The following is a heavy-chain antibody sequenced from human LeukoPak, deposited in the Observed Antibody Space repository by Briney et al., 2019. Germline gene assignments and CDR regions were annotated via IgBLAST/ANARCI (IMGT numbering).Heavy chain of an antibody. CDR1: GFTFSSYA. CDR2: ISGSGGST. CDR3: ARDPGYGDYVFFDY. Sequence: GGSLRLSCAASGFTFSSYAMSWVRQAPGKGLEWVSAISGSGGSTYYADSVKGRFTISRDNSKNTLYLQMNSLRAEDTAVYYCARDPGYGDYVFFDYWGQGSLVTVSS. D-gene: IGHD4-17*01. V-gene: IGHV3-23*01. J-gene: IGHJ4*02.